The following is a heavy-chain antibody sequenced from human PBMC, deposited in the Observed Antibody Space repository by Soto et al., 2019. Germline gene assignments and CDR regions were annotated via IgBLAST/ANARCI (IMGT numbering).Heavy chain of an antibody. V-gene: IGHV4-39*01. CDR3: ARITGRHLDY. CDR2: VDYSGTA. D-gene: IGHD1-20*01. Sequence: TSETLSLTCTVSSGSISVTDVFWGWVRQPPGKGLEWIGNVDYSGTAYFSPSLATRVTFHVDTSKNQFSLTPYSVTAADTAVYYCARITGRHLDYWGQGILVTVSS. CDR1: SGSISVTDVF. J-gene: IGHJ4*02.